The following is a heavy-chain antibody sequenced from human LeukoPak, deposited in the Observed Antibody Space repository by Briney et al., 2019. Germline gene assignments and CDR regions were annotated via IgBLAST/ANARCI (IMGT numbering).Heavy chain of an antibody. Sequence: GGSLRLSCAASGFTVSNNYMSWVRQAPGKGLEWVSVIYSGGSTYYADSVKGRFTISRDNSKNTLYLQMNSLRAEDTAVYYCARDLSYSSSSGRDFDYWGQGTLVTVSS. CDR3: ARDLSYSSSSGRDFDY. CDR1: GFTVSNNY. J-gene: IGHJ4*02. CDR2: IYSGGST. V-gene: IGHV3-66*01. D-gene: IGHD6-6*01.